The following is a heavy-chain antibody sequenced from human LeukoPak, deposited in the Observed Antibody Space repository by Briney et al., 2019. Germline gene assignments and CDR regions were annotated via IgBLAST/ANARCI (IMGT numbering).Heavy chain of an antibody. CDR2: ISSSSSYI. J-gene: IGHJ4*02. V-gene: IGHV3-21*01. CDR1: GFTFSNAW. D-gene: IGHD1-14*01. Sequence: GGSLRLSCAASGFTFSNAWMSWVRQAPGKGLEWVSSISSSSSYIYYADSVKGRFTISRDNAKNSLYLQMNSLRAEDTAVYYCARDRTGRRPAYDYWGQGTLVTVSS. CDR3: ARDRTGRRPAYDY.